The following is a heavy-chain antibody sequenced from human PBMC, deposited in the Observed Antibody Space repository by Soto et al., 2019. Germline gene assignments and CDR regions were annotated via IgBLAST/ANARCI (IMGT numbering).Heavy chain of an antibody. D-gene: IGHD2-21*01. CDR2: ISYDGSNR. CDR1: GFTFSSYG. Sequence: QVQLVESGGGVVQPCRYLRLSCAASGFTFSSYGMHWVRQAPGKGLEWVAVISYDGSNRFYADSVKGRFTISRDNFRNTLYLQMNRLRAEDTAVYYCAKDVYLRYCAGECDSKYWGQGNLGPLSS. CDR3: AKDVYLRYCAGECDSKY. J-gene: IGHJ4*02. V-gene: IGHV3-30*18.